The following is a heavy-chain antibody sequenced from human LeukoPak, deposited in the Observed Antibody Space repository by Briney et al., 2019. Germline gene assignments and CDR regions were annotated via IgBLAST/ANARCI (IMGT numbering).Heavy chain of an antibody. Sequence: SVKVSCKASGGTFSSHAISWVRQAPGQGLEWMGGIIPIFGTANYAQKFQGRVTITADESTSTAYMELSSLRSEDTAVYYCASGAGALDAFDIWGQGTMVTVSS. CDR1: GGTFSSHA. J-gene: IGHJ3*02. D-gene: IGHD1-26*01. CDR3: ASGAGALDAFDI. CDR2: IIPIFGTA. V-gene: IGHV1-69*13.